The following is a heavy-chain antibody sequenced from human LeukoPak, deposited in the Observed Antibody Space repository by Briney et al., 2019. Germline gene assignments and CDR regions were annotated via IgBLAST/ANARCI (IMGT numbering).Heavy chain of an antibody. CDR3: AKNGLPAATGGGERHKDA. J-gene: IGHJ6*02. D-gene: IGHD2-2*01. V-gene: IGHV3-23*01. CDR2: LNNRGDDT. Sequence: PGGSLRLSCAASGFTFSSYAMSWVRQAPGKGLEWVSSLNNRGDDTYYADSVKGRVTISRDNSKNTVYLQMNSLRAEDTATCYCAKNGLPAATGGGERHKDAWGQGTTVTVSS. CDR1: GFTFSSYA.